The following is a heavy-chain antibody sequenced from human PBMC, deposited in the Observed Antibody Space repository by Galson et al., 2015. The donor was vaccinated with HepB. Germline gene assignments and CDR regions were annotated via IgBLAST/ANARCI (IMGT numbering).Heavy chain of an antibody. Sequence: SLRLSCAASGFTFSSYGMHWVRQAPGKGLEWVAVKSYDGSNKYYADSVKGRFTISRDNSKNTLYLQMNSLRAEDTAVYYCAKLGTDYGDYIFDYWGQGTLVTVSS. V-gene: IGHV3-30*18. D-gene: IGHD4-17*01. CDR2: KSYDGSNK. J-gene: IGHJ4*02. CDR3: AKLGTDYGDYIFDY. CDR1: GFTFSSYG.